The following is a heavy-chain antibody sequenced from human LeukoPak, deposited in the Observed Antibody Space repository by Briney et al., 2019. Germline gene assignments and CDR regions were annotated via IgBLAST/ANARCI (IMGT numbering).Heavy chain of an antibody. CDR1: GGSISSYY. CDR2: IYYSGST. CDR3: ARQGSHPTRFDP. Sequence: SETLSLTCTVSGGSISSYYWSWIRQPPGRGLEWIGYIYYSGSTNYNPSLKSRVTISVDTSKNQFSLKLSSVTAADTAVYYCARQGSHPTRFDPWGQGTLVTVSS. D-gene: IGHD3-10*01. V-gene: IGHV4-59*08. J-gene: IGHJ5*02.